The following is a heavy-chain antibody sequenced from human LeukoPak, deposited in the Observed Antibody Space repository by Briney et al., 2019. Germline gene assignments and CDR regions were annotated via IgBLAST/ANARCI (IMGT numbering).Heavy chain of an antibody. CDR2: IIPIFGTA. D-gene: IGHD3-10*01. CDR3: ARDDYYGSGSYYNRAIGWFDP. Sequence: SVKVSCKASGGTFSSYAISWVRQAPGQGLEWMGGIIPIFGTANYAQKFQGRVTITADESTSTAYMELSSLRSEDTAVYYCARDDYYGSGSYYNRAIGWFDPWGQGTLVTVSS. V-gene: IGHV1-69*13. CDR1: GGTFSSYA. J-gene: IGHJ5*02.